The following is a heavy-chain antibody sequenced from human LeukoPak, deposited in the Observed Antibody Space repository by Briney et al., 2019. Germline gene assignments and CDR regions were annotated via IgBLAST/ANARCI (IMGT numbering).Heavy chain of an antibody. CDR3: VRSKSGTYGWFDP. V-gene: IGHV4-59*01. D-gene: IGHD4-17*01. J-gene: IGHJ5*02. CDR2: IYYSGST. Sequence: SETLSLTCTVSGGSISRYFWSWIRQPPGKGLEWIGYIYYSGSTNYNPSLKSRVTISVDTSENQFSLKVSSVTAADTAVYYCVRSKSGTYGWFDPWGQGPLVTVSS. CDR1: GGSISRYF.